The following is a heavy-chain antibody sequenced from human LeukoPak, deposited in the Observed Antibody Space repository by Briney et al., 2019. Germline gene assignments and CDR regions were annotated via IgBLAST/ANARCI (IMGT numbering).Heavy chain of an antibody. CDR3: ARDAPRGWLAALSMNFQH. CDR1: GFTFSSYA. J-gene: IGHJ1*01. D-gene: IGHD2-15*01. Sequence: GGSLRLSCAASGFTFSSYAMHWVRQAPGKGLEWVAVISYDGSNKYYADSVKGRFTISRDNSKNTLYLQMNSLRAEDTAVYYCARDAPRGWLAALSMNFQHWGQGTLATVSS. V-gene: IGHV3-30*04. CDR2: ISYDGSNK.